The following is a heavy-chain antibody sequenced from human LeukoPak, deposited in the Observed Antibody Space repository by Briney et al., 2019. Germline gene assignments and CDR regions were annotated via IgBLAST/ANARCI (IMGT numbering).Heavy chain of an antibody. D-gene: IGHD6-13*01. J-gene: IGHJ6*02. CDR1: GGSFSGYY. Sequence: SETLSLTCAVYGGSFSGYYWSWIRQPPGKGLEWIGEINHSGSTNYNPSLKSRVTISADTSKNQFSLKLSSVTAADTAVYYCAREKAAAGMYYGMDVWGQGTTVTVSS. CDR3: AREKAAAGMYYGMDV. V-gene: IGHV4-34*01. CDR2: INHSGST.